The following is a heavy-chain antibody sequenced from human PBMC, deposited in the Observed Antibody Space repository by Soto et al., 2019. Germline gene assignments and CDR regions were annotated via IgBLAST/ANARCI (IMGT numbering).Heavy chain of an antibody. CDR3: ARGYDFWSGYYTEKSYYYYYYGMDV. J-gene: IGHJ6*02. D-gene: IGHD3-3*01. CDR1: GYTFTGYY. Sequence: ASVKVSCKASGYTFTGYYMHWVRQAPGQGLEWMGWINPNSGGTNYAQKFQGWVTMTRDTSISTAYMELSRLRSDDTAVYYCARGYDFWSGYYTEKSYYYYYYGMDVWGQGTTVTVSS. V-gene: IGHV1-2*04. CDR2: INPNSGGT.